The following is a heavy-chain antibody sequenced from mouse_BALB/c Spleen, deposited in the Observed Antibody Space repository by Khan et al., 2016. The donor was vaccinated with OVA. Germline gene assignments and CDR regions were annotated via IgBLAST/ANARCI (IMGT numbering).Heavy chain of an antibody. Sequence: QVQLKQSGAELARPGASVKMSCKASGYTFTSYTIHWIKKTPGQGLEWIGYINPSNGYTNYNQRFKDKVTLTTDKSPTTAYLQLSSLTSDDSAVYNCVRDGAYHRNDGWFAYWGQGTLVTVSA. CDR1: GYTFTSYT. V-gene: IGHV1-4*01. CDR2: INPSNGYT. CDR3: VRDGAYHRNDGWFAY. J-gene: IGHJ3*01. D-gene: IGHD2-14*01.